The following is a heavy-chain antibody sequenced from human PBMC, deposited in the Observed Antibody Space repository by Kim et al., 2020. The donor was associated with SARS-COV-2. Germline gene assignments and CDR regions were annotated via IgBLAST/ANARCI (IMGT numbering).Heavy chain of an antibody. Sequence: ASVKVSCKASGYTFTSYDINWVRQATGQGLEWMGWMNPNSGNTGYAQKFQGRVTMTRNTSISTAYMELSSLRSEDTAVYYCARDRHYYGSGSRYYYGMDVWGQGTTVTVSS. CDR3: ARDRHYYGSGSRYYYGMDV. V-gene: IGHV1-8*01. CDR1: GYTFTSYD. CDR2: MNPNSGNT. D-gene: IGHD3-10*01. J-gene: IGHJ6*02.